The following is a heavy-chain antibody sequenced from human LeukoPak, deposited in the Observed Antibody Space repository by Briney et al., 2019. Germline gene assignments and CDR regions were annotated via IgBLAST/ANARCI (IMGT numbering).Heavy chain of an antibody. J-gene: IGHJ4*02. CDR1: GGSISSYY. Sequence: SETLSLTCTVSGGSISSYYWSWIRQPPGKGLEWIGYIYYSGSTNYNPSLKSRVTISVDTSNNQFSLKLSSVTAAATAVYYCARQTGSGLFILPGGQGTLVTVSS. CDR2: IYYSGST. D-gene: IGHD3/OR15-3a*01. CDR3: ARQTGSGLFILP. V-gene: IGHV4-59*08.